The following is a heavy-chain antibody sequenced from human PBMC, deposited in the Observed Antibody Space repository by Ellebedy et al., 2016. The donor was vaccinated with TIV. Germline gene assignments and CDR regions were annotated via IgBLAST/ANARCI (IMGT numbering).Heavy chain of an antibody. CDR1: GASISSYY. D-gene: IGHD3-22*01. CDR2: IYYTGST. V-gene: IGHV4-59*01. J-gene: IGHJ4*02. Sequence: GSLRLSCTVSGASISSYYWSWIRQPPGKGLEWIGYIYYTGSTTYNPSLQSRITISLDTSKNQFSLNLASVTAADTAVYYCARASGFPQSFAYWGQGILVTVSS. CDR3: ARASGFPQSFAY.